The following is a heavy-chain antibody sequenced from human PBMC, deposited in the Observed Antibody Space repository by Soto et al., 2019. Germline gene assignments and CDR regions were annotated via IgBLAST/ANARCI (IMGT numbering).Heavy chain of an antibody. D-gene: IGHD3-10*01. CDR3: ASQLRWFGEKDY. CDR2: IYYSGST. Sequence: PSETLSLTCTVSGGSVSSGSYYWSWIRQPPGKGLEWIGYIYYSGSTNYNPSLKSRVTISVDTSKNQFSLKLSSVTAADTAVYYCASQLRWFGEKDYWGQGTLVTVSS. V-gene: IGHV4-61*01. CDR1: GGSVSSGSYY. J-gene: IGHJ4*02.